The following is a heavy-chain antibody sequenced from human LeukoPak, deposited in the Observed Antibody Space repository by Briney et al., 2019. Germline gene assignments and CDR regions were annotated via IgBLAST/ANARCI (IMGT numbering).Heavy chain of an antibody. CDR3: ARAISGYDVGIDY. J-gene: IGHJ4*02. CDR2: INWSGGST. CDR1: GFIFDDHG. V-gene: IGHV3-20*04. D-gene: IGHD5-12*01. Sequence: GGSLRLFCAASGFIFDDHGMNWVRQAPGKGLEWVSGINWSGGSTSYADSVKGRFTISRDNAKNSLYLQMNSLRAEDTAMYYCARAISGYDVGIDYWGQGTPVTVSS.